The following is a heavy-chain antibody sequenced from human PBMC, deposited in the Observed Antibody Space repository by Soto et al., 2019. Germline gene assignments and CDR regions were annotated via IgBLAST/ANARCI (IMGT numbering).Heavy chain of an antibody. CDR1: GGSIISGGYY. CDR3: ARDYSGSGSYYKKGWFDP. Sequence: ASETLSLTCTVSGGSIISGGYYWSWIRQHPGKGLEWIGYIYYSGSTYYNPSLKSRVTISVDTSKNQFSLKLSSVTAADTAVYYCARDYSGSGSYYKKGWFDPWGQGTLVTVSS. J-gene: IGHJ5*02. V-gene: IGHV4-31*03. CDR2: IYYSGST. D-gene: IGHD3-10*01.